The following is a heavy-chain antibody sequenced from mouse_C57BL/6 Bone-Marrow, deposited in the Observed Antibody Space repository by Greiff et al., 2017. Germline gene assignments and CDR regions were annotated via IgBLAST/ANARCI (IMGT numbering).Heavy chain of an antibody. Sequence: VQLKESGGGLVQPKGSLKLSCAASGFTFNTYAMHWVRQAPGKGLEWVARIRSKSSNYATYYADSVKDRFTISRDDSQSMLYLQMNNLKTEDTAMYYCLREPSYYYGSSFYWYFDVWGTGTTVTVSS. D-gene: IGHD1-1*01. V-gene: IGHV10-3*01. J-gene: IGHJ1*03. CDR1: GFTFNTYA. CDR2: IRSKSSNYAT. CDR3: LREPSYYYGSSFYWYFDV.